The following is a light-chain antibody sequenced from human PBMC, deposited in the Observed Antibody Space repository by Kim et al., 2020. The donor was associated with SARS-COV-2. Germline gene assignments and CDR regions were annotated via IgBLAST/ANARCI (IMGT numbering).Light chain of an antibody. Sequence: SLGQRATLSSSASTSGSTNFAWYPQTPGHAPRLLISGAPTRATGIPARFSGSCSGTEFTSTISSLQSEDFAVNYCQQYNNWPPLTFGQGTKVDIK. J-gene: IGKJ1*01. CDR3: QQYNNWPPLT. CDR2: GAP. V-gene: IGKV3-15*01. CDR1: TSGSTN.